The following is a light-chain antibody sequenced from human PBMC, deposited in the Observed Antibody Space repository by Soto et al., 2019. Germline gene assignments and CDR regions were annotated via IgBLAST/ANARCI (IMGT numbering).Light chain of an antibody. CDR1: QSVSSF. CDR3: QQRSNWPFT. J-gene: IGKJ3*01. Sequence: EIVLTQSPATLSLSPGERATLSCRASQSVSSFLAWYQQKPGQAPRLLIYDASNWATGIPARFSGSGSGTDFTLTISTLEPEDFAVYYCQQRSNWPFTFGPGTKLDIK. V-gene: IGKV3-11*01. CDR2: DAS.